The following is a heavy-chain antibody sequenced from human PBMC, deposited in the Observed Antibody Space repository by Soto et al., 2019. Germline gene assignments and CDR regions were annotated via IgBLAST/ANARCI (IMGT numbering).Heavy chain of an antibody. V-gene: IGHV3-21*01. CDR3: ARDKHPDIVVVPAAMDAFDI. CDR1: GFTFSSYS. J-gene: IGHJ3*02. CDR2: ISSSSSYI. D-gene: IGHD2-2*01. Sequence: PGGSLRLSCASSGFTFSSYSMNWVRQAPGKGLEWVSSISSSSSYIYYADSVKGRFTISRDNAKNSLYLQMNSLRAEDTAVYYCARDKHPDIVVVPAAMDAFDIWGRGTMVTVSS.